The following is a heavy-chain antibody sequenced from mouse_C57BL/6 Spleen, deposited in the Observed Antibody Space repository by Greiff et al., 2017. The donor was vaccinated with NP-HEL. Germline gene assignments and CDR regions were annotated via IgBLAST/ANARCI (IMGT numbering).Heavy chain of an antibody. CDR2: ISSGSSTI. CDR1: GFTFSDYG. J-gene: IGHJ4*01. CDR3: AKITTVVANYAMDY. V-gene: IGHV5-17*01. Sequence: EVQLVESGGGLVKPGGSLKLSCAASGFTFSDYGMHWVRQAPEKGLEWVAYISSGSSTIYYADTVKGRFTISRDNAKNTLFLQMTSLRSEDTAMYYCAKITTVVANYAMDYWGQGTSVTVSS. D-gene: IGHD1-1*01.